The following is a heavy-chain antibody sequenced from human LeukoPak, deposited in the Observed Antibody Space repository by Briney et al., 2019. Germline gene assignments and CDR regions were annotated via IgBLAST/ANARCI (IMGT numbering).Heavy chain of an antibody. J-gene: IGHJ4*02. CDR1: GYTFTGYY. CDR3: ARRGAVDSAYFD. D-gene: IGHD2/OR15-2a*01. Sequence: GASVKVSCKASGYTFTGYYMHWVRQAPGQGLEWMGWINPNSGGTNYAQTFQGRVTMTRDTSISTAYMELSRLRSDDTAIYYCARRGAVDSAYFDWGQGTLVTVSS. V-gene: IGHV1-2*02. CDR2: INPNSGGT.